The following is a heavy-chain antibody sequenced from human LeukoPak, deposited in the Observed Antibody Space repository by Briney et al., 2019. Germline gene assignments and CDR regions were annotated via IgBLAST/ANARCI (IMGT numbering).Heavy chain of an antibody. CDR2: ISYDGSNK. Sequence: PGGSLRLSCAASGFTFSSYAMHWVRQAPGKGLEWVAVISYDGSNKYYADSVKGRFTTSRDNSKNTLYLQMNSLRAEDTAVYYCARDKGSSWYGFDYWGQGTLVTVSS. D-gene: IGHD6-13*01. V-gene: IGHV3-30*04. J-gene: IGHJ4*02. CDR1: GFTFSSYA. CDR3: ARDKGSSWYGFDY.